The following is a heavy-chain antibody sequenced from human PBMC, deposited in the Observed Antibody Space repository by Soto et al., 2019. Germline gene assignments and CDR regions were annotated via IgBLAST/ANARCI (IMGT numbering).Heavy chain of an antibody. V-gene: IGHV3-23*01. D-gene: IGHD3-9*01. J-gene: IGHJ6*02. CDR2: ISGSGGST. CDR1: GFTFSSYA. CDR3: AKAYYDILTGPNYYYGMDV. Sequence: GGSLRLSCAASGFTFSSYAMSWVRQAPGEGLEWVSAISGSGGSTYYADSVKGRFTISRDNSKNTLYLQMNSLRAEDTAVYYCAKAYYDILTGPNYYYGMDVWGQGTTVTVSS.